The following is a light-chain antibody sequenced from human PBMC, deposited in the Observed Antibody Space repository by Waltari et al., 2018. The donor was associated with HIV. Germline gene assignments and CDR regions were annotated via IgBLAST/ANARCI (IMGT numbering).Light chain of an antibody. J-gene: IGKJ1*01. Sequence: DIQMTQSPSLVSASVGDRVTITCRTSQSINTWLSWYQQKPGTAPTLLIFASSTLHSGIPGRFSGSGSGTNFTLSISNIQPDDFAIYHCQQAHSLPWTFGQGTKVE. CDR1: QSINTW. CDR2: ASS. V-gene: IGKV1-12*01. CDR3: QQAHSLPWT.